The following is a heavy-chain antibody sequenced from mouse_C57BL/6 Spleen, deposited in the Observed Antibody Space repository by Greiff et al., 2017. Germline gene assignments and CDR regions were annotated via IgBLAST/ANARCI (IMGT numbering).Heavy chain of an antibody. Sequence: EVMLVESGGGLVQPKGSLKLSCAASGFSFNTYAMNWVRQAPGKGLEWVARIRSKSNNYATYYADSVKDRFTISRDDSESMLYLQMNNLKTEDTAMYYGAYGSSSDYFDYWGQGTTLTVSS. V-gene: IGHV10-1*01. D-gene: IGHD1-1*01. CDR2: IRSKSNNYAT. J-gene: IGHJ2*01. CDR1: GFSFNTYA. CDR3: AYGSSSDYFDY.